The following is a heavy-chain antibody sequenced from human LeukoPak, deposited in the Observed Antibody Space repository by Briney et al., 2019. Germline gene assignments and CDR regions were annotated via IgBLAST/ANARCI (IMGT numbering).Heavy chain of an antibody. V-gene: IGHV3-48*02. J-gene: IGHJ3*02. Sequence: GGSLRLSCAASGFTFSSNSMNWVRQAPGKGLEWVSYIGSRSRITYYADSVKGRFTISRDNAKNSLYLQMNSLRDEDTAVYYWARGFGSNFDIWGQGTMVSVSS. CDR2: IGSRSRIT. D-gene: IGHD6-13*01. CDR3: ARGFGSNFDI. CDR1: GFTFSSNS.